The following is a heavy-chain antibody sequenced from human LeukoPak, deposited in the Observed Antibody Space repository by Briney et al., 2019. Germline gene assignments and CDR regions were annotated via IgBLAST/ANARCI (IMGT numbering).Heavy chain of an antibody. CDR1: GGSISSSSYY. CDR2: IYYSGST. Sequence: PSETLSLTCTVSGGSISSSSYYWGWIRQPPGKGLEWIGSIYYSGSTYYNPSLKSRVTISVDTSKNQFSLKLSSVTAADTAVYYGFLGGINFWSGSPYDAFDIWGQGTMVTVSS. D-gene: IGHD3-3*01. J-gene: IGHJ3*02. V-gene: IGHV4-39*01. CDR3: FLGGINFWSGSPYDAFDI.